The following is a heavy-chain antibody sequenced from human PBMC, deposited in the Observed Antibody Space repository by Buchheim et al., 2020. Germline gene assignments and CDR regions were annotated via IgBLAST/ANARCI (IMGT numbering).Heavy chain of an antibody. CDR3: ARDDPGIGIDY. D-gene: IGHD3-10*01. CDR2: IQNDGTTT. V-gene: IGHV3-74*01. J-gene: IGHJ4*02. CDR1: GFTFSIYW. Sequence: EVQLVESGGGLVQPGGSLTLSCAASGFTFSIYWMHWVRQAPGKGLVWVSHIQNDGTTTGYADSVKGRFTMSRDNAKNTVSLQMSSLGVDDTALYYCARDDPGIGIDYWGQGIL.